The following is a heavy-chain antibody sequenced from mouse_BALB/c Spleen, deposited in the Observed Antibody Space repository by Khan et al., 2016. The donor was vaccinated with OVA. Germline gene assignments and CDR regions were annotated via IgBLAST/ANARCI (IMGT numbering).Heavy chain of an antibody. Sequence: QVQLKQAGAELVKPGASVRLSCKASGYTFSSYYMYWVKQRPGQGLEWIGGINPSNGGTYFNEKFKTKATLTVDKSSSTAYRQLSSLTAEDSAIFYCTRSGYANPFAYWGQGALVTVSA. J-gene: IGHJ3*01. V-gene: IGHV1S81*02. CDR2: INPSNGGT. CDR1: GYTFSSYY. D-gene: IGHD2-10*02. CDR3: TRSGYANPFAY.